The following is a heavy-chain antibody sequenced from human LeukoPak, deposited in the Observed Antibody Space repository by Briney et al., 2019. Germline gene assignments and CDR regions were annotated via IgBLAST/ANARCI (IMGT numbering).Heavy chain of an antibody. V-gene: IGHV3-23*01. J-gene: IGHJ3*02. CDR2: ISGSGGST. CDR3: AKGSLTTYYDFWSGYYRDDAFDI. D-gene: IGHD3-3*01. Sequence: GGSLRLSCAASGFTFSSYAMSWVRQAPGKGLEWVSAISGSGGSTYYADSVKGRFTISRDNSKNTLYLQMNSLRAEDTAVYYCAKGSLTTYYDFWSGYYRDDAFDIWGQGTMVTVSS. CDR1: GFTFSSYA.